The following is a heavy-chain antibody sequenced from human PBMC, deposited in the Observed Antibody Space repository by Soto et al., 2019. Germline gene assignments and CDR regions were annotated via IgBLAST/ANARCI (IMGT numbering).Heavy chain of an antibody. V-gene: IGHV4-4*02. Sequence: SETLSLTCAVAGGSTRSSNWWSWVRQPPGEGLEWGGEFYHRGGTNYNPSLKSRVTISVDTSKNQFSLKLSSVTAADTAVYYCARAKAPLYRSIWYWFDPWGEGIMLTV. CDR2: FYHRGGT. D-gene: IGHD6-13*01. J-gene: IGHJ5*02. CDR1: GGSTRSSNW. CDR3: ARAKAPLYRSIWYWFDP.